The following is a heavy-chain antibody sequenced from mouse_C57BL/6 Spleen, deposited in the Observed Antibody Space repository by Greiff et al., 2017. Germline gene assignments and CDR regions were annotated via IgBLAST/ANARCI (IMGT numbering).Heavy chain of an antibody. J-gene: IGHJ2*01. CDR2: IRNKANGYTT. CDR1: GFTFTDYY. CDR3: ARNSKRDYFDY. Sequence: EVKLMESGGGLVQPGGSLSLSCAASGFTFTDYYMSWVRQPPGKALEWLGFIRNKANGYTTEYSASVKGRFTISRDNSQSILYLQMNALRAEDSATYYCARNSKRDYFDYWGQGTTLTVSS. V-gene: IGHV7-3*01.